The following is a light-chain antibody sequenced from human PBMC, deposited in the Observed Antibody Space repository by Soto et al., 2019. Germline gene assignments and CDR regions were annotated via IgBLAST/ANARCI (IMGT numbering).Light chain of an antibody. J-gene: IGKJ3*01. CDR2: WAS. Sequence: DIVKTQSPDSLAVSLGERATINCKSSQSVFYNSNNRNYLAWYQQKPAQPPKLLFYWASTRESGVPDRFSGSGSGTDFTLTISSLQAEDVAVYYCQQYYSTPFTFGPGTKVDIK. V-gene: IGKV4-1*01. CDR3: QQYYSTPFT. CDR1: QSVFYNSNNRNY.